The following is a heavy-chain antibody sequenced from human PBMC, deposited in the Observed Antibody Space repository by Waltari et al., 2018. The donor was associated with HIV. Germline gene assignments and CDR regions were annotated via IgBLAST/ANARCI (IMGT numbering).Heavy chain of an antibody. V-gene: IGHV4-34*01. D-gene: IGHD2-2*01. CDR1: GGSFSGSY. J-gene: IGHJ6*02. CDR3: ARARLVSRGQYCSTTSCLPHYYYCYGMDV. CDR2: INHSGST. Sequence: QVQLRQWGAGLLKPSETLSLTCAVYGGSFSGSYWSWIRQPPGKGLEWIGEINHSGSTNYNPSLKWRVTISLDTSKNQFSLKLTSVTAADTAVFDWARARLVSRGQYCSTTSCLPHYYYCYGMDVWGQGTTVTVSS.